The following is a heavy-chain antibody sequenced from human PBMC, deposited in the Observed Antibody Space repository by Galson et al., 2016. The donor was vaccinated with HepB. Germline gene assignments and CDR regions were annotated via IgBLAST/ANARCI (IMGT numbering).Heavy chain of an antibody. Sequence: SLRLSCAASGFTFSSYGMHWVRQAPGKGLEWVAVIWYDGSNKYYADSVKGRFTISRDNSKNTLYLQMNSLRAEDTAVYYCAKTYYDFWSGYDYYYGMDVWGQGTTVTDSS. CDR1: GFTFSSYG. CDR2: IWYDGSNK. D-gene: IGHD3-3*01. CDR3: AKTYYDFWSGYDYYYGMDV. V-gene: IGHV3-33*06. J-gene: IGHJ6*02.